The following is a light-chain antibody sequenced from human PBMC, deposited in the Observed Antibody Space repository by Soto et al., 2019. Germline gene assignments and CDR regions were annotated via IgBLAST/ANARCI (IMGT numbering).Light chain of an antibody. CDR2: GNS. Sequence: QSVLTQPSSVSGDPGQTVTISCTGSGSNIGAGYNVHWYQQLPGTAPKLLIHGNSNRPSGVPDRFSASKSGTSASLAITGLQAEDEADYYCQSYDSSLSGGVVFGGGTKLTVL. J-gene: IGLJ2*01. V-gene: IGLV1-40*01. CDR1: GSNIGAGYN. CDR3: QSYDSSLSGGVV.